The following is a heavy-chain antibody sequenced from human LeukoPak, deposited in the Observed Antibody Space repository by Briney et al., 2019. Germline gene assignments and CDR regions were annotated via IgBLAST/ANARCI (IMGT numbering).Heavy chain of an antibody. CDR3: ARGNGYPAEYFQD. J-gene: IGHJ1*01. D-gene: IGHD3-22*01. Sequence: GGSLRLSCAASGFTFSDYYMSWIRQAPGKGPEWVSHISSSGSTIYYADSVKGRFTISRDNAKNSLYLQMNSLRAEDTAVYYCARGNGYPAEYFQDWGQGTLVTVSS. CDR1: GFTFSDYY. V-gene: IGHV3-11*04. CDR2: ISSSGSTI.